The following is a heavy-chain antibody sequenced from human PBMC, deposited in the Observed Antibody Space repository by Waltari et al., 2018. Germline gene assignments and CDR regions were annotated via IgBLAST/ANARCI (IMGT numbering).Heavy chain of an antibody. D-gene: IGHD3-10*01. V-gene: IGHV3-23*04. J-gene: IGHJ4*02. CDR1: GLLLNNHA. CDR3: ARGLGELLPFDH. Sequence: DVQLVESGGDFLQPGGSLRLSCATAGLLLNNHAISWVRQAPGKGLGWVSSISDGGVATYYADSVKGRFTISRDDSRNTVYLQMNSLRVDDTALYYCARGLGELLPFDHWGQGALVTVSS. CDR2: ISDGGVAT.